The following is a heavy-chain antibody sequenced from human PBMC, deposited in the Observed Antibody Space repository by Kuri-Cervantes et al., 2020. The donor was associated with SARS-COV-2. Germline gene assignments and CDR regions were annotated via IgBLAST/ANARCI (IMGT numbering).Heavy chain of an antibody. V-gene: IGHV4-59*12. J-gene: IGHJ5*02. D-gene: IGHD2-8*01. CDR2: IYYSGST. Sequence: GSLRLSCTVSGGSISSYYWSWIRQPPGKGLEWIGYIYYSGSTNYNPSLKSRVTISVDTSKNQFSLKLSSVTAADTAVHYCARRGGVSAVEWFDPWGQGTLVTVSS. CDR3: ARRGGVSAVEWFDP. CDR1: GGSISSYY.